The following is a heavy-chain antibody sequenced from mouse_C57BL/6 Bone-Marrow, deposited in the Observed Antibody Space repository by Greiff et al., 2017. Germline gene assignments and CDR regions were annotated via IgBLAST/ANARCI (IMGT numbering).Heavy chain of an antibody. D-gene: IGHD1-1*01. CDR1: GYTFTSYW. Sequence: VQLQQPGAELVRPGSSVKLSCKASGYTFTSYWMHWVKQRPIQGLEWIGNINPSDSETHYNQKFKDKATLTVDKSSSTAYMQLSSLTSEDSAVYYCARLIYYYGSSYGDYWGQGTTLKVSS. CDR2: INPSDSET. V-gene: IGHV1-52*01. CDR3: ARLIYYYGSSYGDY. J-gene: IGHJ2*01.